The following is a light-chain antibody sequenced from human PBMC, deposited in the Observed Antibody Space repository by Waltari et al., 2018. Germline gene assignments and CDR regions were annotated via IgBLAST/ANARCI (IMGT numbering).Light chain of an antibody. CDR2: GAS. CDR3: QSYNVAPYT. J-gene: IGKJ2*01. CDR1: HAINTF. Sequence: DIQMTQSPPSLSASVGDRVTITCRASHAINTFVAWYQQKPGRVPELLIYGASTLQSGVPSRFSGGRSGTDFTLTICSLQPEDAATYYCQSYNVAPYTFGQGTKLEI. V-gene: IGKV1-27*01.